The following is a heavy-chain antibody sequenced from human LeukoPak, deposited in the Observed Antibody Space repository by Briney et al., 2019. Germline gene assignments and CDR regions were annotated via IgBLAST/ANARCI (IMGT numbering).Heavy chain of an antibody. Sequence: GRSLRLSCAASGFTFDDYAMHWVRQAPGKGLGWVSGISWNSGSIGYADSVKGRFTISRDNAKNSLYLQMNSLRAEDTAVYYCARVGETMVRGVIITKDLFDYWGQGTLVTVSS. CDR1: GFTFDDYA. J-gene: IGHJ4*02. CDR2: ISWNSGSI. D-gene: IGHD3-10*01. V-gene: IGHV3-9*01. CDR3: ARVGETMVRGVIITKDLFDY.